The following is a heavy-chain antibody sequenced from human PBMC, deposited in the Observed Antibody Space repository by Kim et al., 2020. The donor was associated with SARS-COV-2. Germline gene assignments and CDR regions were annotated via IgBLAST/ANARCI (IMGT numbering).Heavy chain of an antibody. V-gene: IGHV3-7*03. CDR2: IKQDGSEK. CDR3: ARVGGATVVTPLSAIKGFDY. D-gene: IGHD4-17*01. J-gene: IGHJ4*02. Sequence: GGSLRLSCAASGFTFSSYWMSWVRQAPGKGLEWVANIKQDGSEKYYVDSVKGRFTISRDNAKNSLYLQMNSLRAEDTAVYYCARVGGATVVTPLSAIKGFDYWGQGTLVTVSS. CDR1: GFTFSSYW.